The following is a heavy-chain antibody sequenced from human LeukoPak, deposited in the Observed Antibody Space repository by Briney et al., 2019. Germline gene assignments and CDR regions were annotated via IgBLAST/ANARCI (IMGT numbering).Heavy chain of an antibody. CDR2: ISSSSSYI. V-gene: IGHV3-21*04. J-gene: IGHJ4*02. Sequence: PGGSLRLSCAASGFTFSSYSMNWVRQAPGKGLEWVSSISSSSSYIYYADSVKGRFTISRDNAKNSLYLQMNSLRAEDTAVYYCAKDLVGGAYYYDSSGHLNWRSKENDYWGQGTLVTVSS. CDR3: AKDLVGGAYYYDSSGHLNWRSKENDY. CDR1: GFTFSSYS. D-gene: IGHD3-22*01.